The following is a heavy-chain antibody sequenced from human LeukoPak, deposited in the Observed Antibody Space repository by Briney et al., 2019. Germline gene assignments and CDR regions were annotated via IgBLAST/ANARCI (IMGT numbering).Heavy chain of an antibody. Sequence: PGGSLRLSCAASGFTFSSYSMNWVRQAPRKRLEWVSSISSSSSYIYYADSVKGRFTISRDNSKNTLYLQMNSLRAEDTAVYYCAKSPRGRLLLFDYWGQPTLVTVCS. J-gene: IGHJ4*02. D-gene: IGHD3-22*01. CDR3: AKSPRGRLLLFDY. CDR1: GFTFSSYS. CDR2: ISSSSSYI. V-gene: IGHV3-21*01.